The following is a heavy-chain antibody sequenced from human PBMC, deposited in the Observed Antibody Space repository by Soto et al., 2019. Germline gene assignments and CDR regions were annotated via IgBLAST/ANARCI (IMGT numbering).Heavy chain of an antibody. CDR3: AKVLAIYGVSKWGNCYDP. V-gene: IGHV3-23*01. D-gene: IGHD3-3*01. J-gene: IGHJ5*02. CDR2: MSGSGDAT. Sequence: PGGSLRLSCAASGFTFSSYAMSWIRQAPGKGLEWVSTMSGSGDATYYSDSVKGRFSISRDNSKDTLYLQMNSLRVEDTAVYYCAKVLAIYGVSKWGNCYDPWGQGTLVTV. CDR1: GFTFSSYA.